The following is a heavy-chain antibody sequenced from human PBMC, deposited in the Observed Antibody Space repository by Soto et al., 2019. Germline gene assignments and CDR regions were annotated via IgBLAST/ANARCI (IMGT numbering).Heavy chain of an antibody. D-gene: IGHD4-4*01. V-gene: IGHV3-74*01. CDR2: IKHDGSST. Sequence: EEQLVESGGGLVQPGGSLRLSCAASGFTFSSYWMHWVRQAPGKGLMWVSRIKHDGSSTSYADSVKGRFTISRDNAKNTLYLEMNSLRADETAVYKCAREGPYRHGMDVWGQGTTVTVSS. CDR3: AREGPYRHGMDV. J-gene: IGHJ6*02. CDR1: GFTFSSYW.